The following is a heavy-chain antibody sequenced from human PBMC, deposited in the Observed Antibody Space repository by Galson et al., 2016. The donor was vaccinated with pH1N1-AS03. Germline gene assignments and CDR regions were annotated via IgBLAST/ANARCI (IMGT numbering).Heavy chain of an antibody. CDR3: ARESVTHHDY. V-gene: IGHV3-48*02. CDR2: ISSSSGTI. CDR1: GFTFSTYS. J-gene: IGHJ4*02. D-gene: IGHD2-21*02. Sequence: SLRLSCAASGFTFSTYSMNWVRQAPGKGLEWVSYISSSSGTIYYADSVKGRFTISRDNAKNSLYLQMNSLRDEDTAVYYCARESVTHHDYWGQGTLVTGSS.